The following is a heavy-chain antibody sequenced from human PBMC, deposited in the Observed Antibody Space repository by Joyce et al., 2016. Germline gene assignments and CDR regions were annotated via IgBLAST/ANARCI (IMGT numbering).Heavy chain of an antibody. CDR3: ARSSYTNGIFDY. CDR2: LSSSSSYI. D-gene: IGHD2-8*01. Sequence: EVQLVESGGGLVKPGGSLRLSCAASGFTFSSNSMSWVRQAAGKGLECVSSLSSSSSYIKYTDSVKGRFTISRDNAKNSLYLQMNSLRVEDTAVYYCARSSYTNGIFDYWGQGTLVTVSS. J-gene: IGHJ4*02. CDR1: GFTFSSNS. V-gene: IGHV3-21*01.